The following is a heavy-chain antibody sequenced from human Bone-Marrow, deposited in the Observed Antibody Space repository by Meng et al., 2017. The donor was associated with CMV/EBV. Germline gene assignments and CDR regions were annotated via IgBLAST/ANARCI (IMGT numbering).Heavy chain of an antibody. CDR1: GGSFSSYY. Sequence: SETLSLTCPASGGSFSSYYWSWIRQRPGKGLEWIGDIYYSGSTNSNPSLKSRVTISVDTSKNQFSLKLSSVTAADTAVYYCASVGTVTGSVCFDLWGRGTLVTVSS. V-gene: IGHV4-59*01. J-gene: IGHJ2*01. D-gene: IGHD1-20*01. CDR2: IYYSGST. CDR3: ASVGTVTGSVCFDL.